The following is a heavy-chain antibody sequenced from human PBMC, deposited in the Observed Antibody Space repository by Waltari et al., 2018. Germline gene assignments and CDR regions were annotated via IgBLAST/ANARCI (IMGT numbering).Heavy chain of an antibody. CDR1: GGSISSSNW. CDR3: ASNTVTYPFDY. CDR2: IYHSGIT. V-gene: IGHV4-4*02. J-gene: IGHJ4*02. D-gene: IGHD4-4*01. Sequence: QVQLQESGPGLVKPSGTLSLTCAVSGGSISSSNWWSWVRQPPGKGLEWIGEIYHSGITNYNPSLKSRGTIAVDKSKNQFSLKLSSVTAADTAVYYCASNTVTYPFDYWGQGTLVTVSS.